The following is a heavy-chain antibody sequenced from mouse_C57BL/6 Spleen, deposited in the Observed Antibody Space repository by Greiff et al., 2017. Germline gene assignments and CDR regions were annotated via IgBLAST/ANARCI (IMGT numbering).Heavy chain of an antibody. J-gene: IGHJ4*01. V-gene: IGHV1-42*01. CDR1: GYSFTGYY. D-gene: IGHD2-1*01. Sequence: EVKLQESGPELVKPGASVKISCKASGYSFTGYYMNWVKQSPEKSLEWIGEINPSTGGTTYNQKFKAKATLTVDKSSSTAYMQLKSLTSEDSAVYYCARFYGNYSYAMDYWGQGTSVTVSS. CDR3: ARFYGNYSYAMDY. CDR2: INPSTGGT.